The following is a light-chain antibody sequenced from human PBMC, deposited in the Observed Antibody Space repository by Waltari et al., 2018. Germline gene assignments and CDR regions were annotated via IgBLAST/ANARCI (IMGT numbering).Light chain of an antibody. CDR2: AAF. J-gene: IGKJ5*01. CDR3: QQFKTYPLT. V-gene: IGKV1-9*01. CDR1: QDSSSY. Sequence: TCRASQDSSSYLAWYQQKPGKAPNLLIYAAFTLQSGVPSRFSGSGSGTDFTLTISSLQPEDFATYYCQQFKTYPLTFGQGTRLEIK.